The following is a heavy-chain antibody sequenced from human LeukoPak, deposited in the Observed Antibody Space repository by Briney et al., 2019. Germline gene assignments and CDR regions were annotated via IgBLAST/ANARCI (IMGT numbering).Heavy chain of an antibody. V-gene: IGHV3-7*01. CDR1: GFTFSSYW. D-gene: IGHD3-22*01. CDR3: ARTRITMIVGLASRFDY. Sequence: GGSLRLSCAASGFTFSSYWMSWVRQAPGKRLEWVANIKQDGSEKYYVDSVKGRFTISRDNAKNSLYLQMNSLRAEDTAVYYCARTRITMIVGLASRFDYWGQGSLVTVSS. CDR2: IKQDGSEK. J-gene: IGHJ4*02.